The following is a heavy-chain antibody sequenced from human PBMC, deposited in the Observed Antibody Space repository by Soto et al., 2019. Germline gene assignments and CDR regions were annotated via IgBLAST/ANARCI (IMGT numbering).Heavy chain of an antibody. CDR1: GFTFSSYA. CDR3: ANTNTASRRGSDY. V-gene: IGHV3-23*01. CDR2: ISGSGGST. D-gene: IGHD5-18*01. Sequence: EVQLLESGGGLVQPGGSLRLSCAASGFTFSSYAMSWVRQAPGKGLEWVSAISGSGGSTYYADSVKGRFTISRDNSKNTLYLQMNSLRAEDTAVYYCANTNTASRRGSDYWGQGTLVTVSS. J-gene: IGHJ4*02.